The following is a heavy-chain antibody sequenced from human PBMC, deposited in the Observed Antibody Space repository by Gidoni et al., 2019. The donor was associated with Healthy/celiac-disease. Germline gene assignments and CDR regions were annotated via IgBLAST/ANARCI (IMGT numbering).Heavy chain of an antibody. V-gene: IGHV3-48*03. Sequence: EVQLVESGGGLVQPGGSLRLSCAASGFTFSSYEMNWVRQAPGKGLEWVSYISSSGSTIYYADSVKGQFTISRDNAKNSLYLQMNSLRAEDTAVYYCARWRRDGYNSLDYWGQGTLVTVSS. CDR3: ARWRRDGYNSLDY. J-gene: IGHJ4*02. CDR2: ISSSGSTI. D-gene: IGHD5-12*01. CDR1: GFTFSSYE.